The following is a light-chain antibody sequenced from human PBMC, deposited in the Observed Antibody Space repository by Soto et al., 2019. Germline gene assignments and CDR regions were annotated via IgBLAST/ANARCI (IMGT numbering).Light chain of an antibody. CDR1: PSISDT. J-gene: IGKJ1*01. CDR3: QLYNNCPWT. V-gene: IGKV3-15*01. CDR2: GAS. Sequence: EIVMTQSPATLSVSPGGRATLSCRASPSISDTLAWYQQKPGQAPRLLIYGASTRATGFPARFSGSGSGTDFTLTISSLQSEDFAVYYCQLYNNCPWTFGQGTKVEIK.